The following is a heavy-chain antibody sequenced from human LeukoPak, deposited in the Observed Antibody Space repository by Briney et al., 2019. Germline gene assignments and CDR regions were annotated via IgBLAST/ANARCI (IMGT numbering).Heavy chain of an antibody. D-gene: IGHD2-15*01. V-gene: IGHV4-59*08. J-gene: IGHJ5*02. CDR1: GGSISSYY. CDR2: IYYSGST. Sequence: PSETLSLTCTVSGGSISSYYWSWIRQPPGEGLEWIGYIYYSGSTNYNPSLKSRVTISVDTSKNQFSLKLSSVTAADTAVYYCARQYCSGGSCYLFDPWGQGTLVTVSS. CDR3: ARQYCSGGSCYLFDP.